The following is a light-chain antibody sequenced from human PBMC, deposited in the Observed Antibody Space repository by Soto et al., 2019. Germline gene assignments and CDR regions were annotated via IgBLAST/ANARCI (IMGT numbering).Light chain of an antibody. CDR3: QQYSSSPIT. J-gene: IGKJ3*01. CDR2: GAS. CDR1: QSVSSNY. Sequence: EIVLTQSPGTLSLSPGERATLSCRASQSVSSNYLAWYQQKPGQAPRLLIYGASSRATGIPDRFSGSVSGAGFTLTISRLEPEDFAVYYCQQYSSSPITFGPGTKVDIK. V-gene: IGKV3-20*01.